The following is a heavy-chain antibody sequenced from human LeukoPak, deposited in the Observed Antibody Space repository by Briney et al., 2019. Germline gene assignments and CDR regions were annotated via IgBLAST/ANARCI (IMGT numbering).Heavy chain of an antibody. CDR2: IYHSGST. J-gene: IGHJ4*02. CDR1: GGSISSGGYY. CDR3: ARVSEGYRSGPYY. V-gene: IGHV4-30-2*01. D-gene: IGHD6-19*01. Sequence: SETLSLTCTVSGGSISSGGYYWSWIRQPPGKGLEWIGYIYHSGSTNYNPSLKSRVTISVDKSKNQFSLKLSSVTAADTAVYYCARVSEGYRSGPYYWGQGTLVTVSS.